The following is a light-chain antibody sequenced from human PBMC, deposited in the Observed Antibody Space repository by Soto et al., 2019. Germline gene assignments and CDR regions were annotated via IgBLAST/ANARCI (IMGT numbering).Light chain of an antibody. CDR1: SSDVGGYDY. Sequence: QSVRTQPPSASGSPRQAVTISCTGTSSDVGGYDYVSWYRQHPGKAPELMIYDVSNRPSGVPDRFSGSKSGNTASLTVSGLQAEDEADYYCSSYAGSNNLVFGTGTKVPVL. J-gene: IGLJ1*01. CDR2: DVS. V-gene: IGLV2-8*01. CDR3: SSYAGSNNLV.